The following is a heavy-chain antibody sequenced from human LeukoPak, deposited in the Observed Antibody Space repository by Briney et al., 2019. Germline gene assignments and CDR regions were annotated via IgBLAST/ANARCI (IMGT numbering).Heavy chain of an antibody. D-gene: IGHD3-9*01. J-gene: IGHJ4*02. CDR3: ANLLDVLTGNDY. V-gene: IGHV3-30*02. CDR2: ISYDGSKR. Sequence: GGSLRLSCAASGFMFSYYDMGWVRQAPGKGLEWVGNISYDGSKRYYADSMEGRFTISRDNSKNTLYLQMNSLTAEDTAVYYCANLLDVLTGNDYWGQGTLVTVSP. CDR1: GFMFSYYD.